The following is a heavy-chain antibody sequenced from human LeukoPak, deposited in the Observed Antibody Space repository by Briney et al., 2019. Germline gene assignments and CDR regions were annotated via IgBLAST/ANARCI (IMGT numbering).Heavy chain of an antibody. CDR3: ASLTRVDSSGYLDY. J-gene: IGHJ4*02. CDR1: GVTFSSYA. CDR2: IIPIFGTV. Sequence: GASVKVSCKASGVTFSSYAISWVRQAPGQGPEWMGGIIPIFGTVNYAQKFQGRVTITTDESTSTAYMELSSLRSEDTAVYYCASLTRVDSSGYLDYWGQGTLVAVSS. V-gene: IGHV1-69*05. D-gene: IGHD3-22*01.